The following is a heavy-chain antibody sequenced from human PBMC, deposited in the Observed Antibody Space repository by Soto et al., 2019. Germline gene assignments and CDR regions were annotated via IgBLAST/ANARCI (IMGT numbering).Heavy chain of an antibody. J-gene: IGHJ4*02. CDR2: ISYDGSNK. D-gene: IGHD2-15*01. V-gene: IGHV3-30-3*01. Sequence: QVQLVESGGSVVQPGRSLRLSCAASGFTFSSYAMHWVRQAPVKGLECVAVISYDGSNKYYADSVKGRFTISRDNSKNTLYMQMTSLRAEDTAVYYCARVDCSGGSCYLGSGTVSDYWGQGTLVTVSS. CDR3: ARVDCSGGSCYLGSGTVSDY. CDR1: GFTFSSYA.